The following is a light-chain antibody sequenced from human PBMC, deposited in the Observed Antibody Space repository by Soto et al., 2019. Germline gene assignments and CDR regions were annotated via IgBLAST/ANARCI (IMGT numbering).Light chain of an antibody. CDR2: EGS. J-gene: IGLJ3*02. CDR1: SSDVASYNL. CDR3: CSYAGSSTGV. V-gene: IGLV2-23*01. Sequence: QSVLTQPASVSGSPGQSITISCTGTSSDVASYNLVSWYHHHPGKAPKLMIYEGSNRPSGVSNRFSGSKSGNTASLTISGLQAEDEADYYCCSYAGSSTGVFGGGTKVTVL.